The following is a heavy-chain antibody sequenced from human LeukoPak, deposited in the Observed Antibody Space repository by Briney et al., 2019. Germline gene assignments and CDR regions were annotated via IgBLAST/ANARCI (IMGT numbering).Heavy chain of an antibody. CDR1: GFTFSSYG. D-gene: IGHD6-19*01. Sequence: PGGSLRLSCAASGFTFSSYGIHWVRQAPGKGLEWVAFIRYDGSNKYYADSVKGRFTISRDNSKNTLYLQMNSLRAEDTAVYYCAKGSKAVLFTRDYNMDVWGKGTRVTISS. J-gene: IGHJ6*03. CDR3: AKGSKAVLFTRDYNMDV. CDR2: IRYDGSNK. V-gene: IGHV3-30*02.